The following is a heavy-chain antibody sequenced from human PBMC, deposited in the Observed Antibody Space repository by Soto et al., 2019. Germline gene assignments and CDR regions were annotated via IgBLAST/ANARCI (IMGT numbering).Heavy chain of an antibody. CDR3: ARGGTMIVVPFDY. J-gene: IGHJ4*02. V-gene: IGHV1-18*01. D-gene: IGHD3-22*01. CDR2: IGGYKGNT. Sequence: ASVKVSCKASGYTFTNYGVSWVRQAPGQGLEWMGWIGGYKGNTNYAQKLQGRVTLTTDTSTSTAYMELRSRRSDDTAVYYCARGGTMIVVPFDYWGQRTLVTVSS. CDR1: GYTFTNYG.